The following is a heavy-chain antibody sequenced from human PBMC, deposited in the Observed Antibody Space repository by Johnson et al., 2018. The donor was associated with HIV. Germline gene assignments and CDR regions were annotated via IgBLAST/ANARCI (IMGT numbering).Heavy chain of an antibody. D-gene: IGHD3-10*01. CDR2: IGTAGDT. CDR1: GFTFSSYA. V-gene: IGHV3-13*01. Sequence: EMQLVESGGGLVQPGGSLRLSCAASGFTFSSYAMSWVRQAPGKGLEWVSAIGTAGDTYYPGSVKGRFTISRENAKNSLYLQMNSLRAEDTAVYYCARARGGEGSGSYAFDIWGQGTMVTVSS. J-gene: IGHJ3*02. CDR3: ARARGGEGSGSYAFDI.